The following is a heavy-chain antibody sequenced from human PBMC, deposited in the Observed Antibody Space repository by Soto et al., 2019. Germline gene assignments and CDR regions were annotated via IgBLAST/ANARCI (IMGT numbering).Heavy chain of an antibody. CDR3: ARGGGYCSSTSCYGSGPQYYGMDV. CDR1: GGSFSGYY. Sequence: PSETLSLTCAVYGGSFSGYYWSWIRQPPGKGLEWIGEINHSGSTNYNPSLKSRVTISVDTSKNQFSLKLSSVTAADTAVYYCARGGGYCSSTSCYGSGPQYYGMDVWGQGTTVTVSS. CDR2: INHSGST. V-gene: IGHV4-34*01. D-gene: IGHD2-2*01. J-gene: IGHJ6*02.